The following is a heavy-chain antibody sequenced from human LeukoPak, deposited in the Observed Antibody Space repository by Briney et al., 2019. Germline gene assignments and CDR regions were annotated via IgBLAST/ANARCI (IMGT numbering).Heavy chain of an antibody. CDR1: GYSFTSYW. CDR3: ASTYYYDSSGYYLSFDY. V-gene: IGHV5-51*01. J-gene: IGHJ4*02. D-gene: IGHD3-22*01. Sequence: PGESLKISCKGSGYSFTSYWIGWVRQMPGKGLEWMGIIYPGDSDTRYSPSFQGQVTISADKSISTAYLQWSSLKASDTAMYYCASTYYYDSSGYYLSFDYWGQGTLVTVSS. CDR2: IYPGDSDT.